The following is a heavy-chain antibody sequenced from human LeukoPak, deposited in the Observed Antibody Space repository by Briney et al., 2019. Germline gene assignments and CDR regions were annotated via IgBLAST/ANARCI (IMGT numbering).Heavy chain of an antibody. J-gene: IGHJ4*02. CDR1: GFTFSDHY. Sequence: GGPLRLSCAASGFTFSDHYMDWVRQAPGRGLEWVSGISGGGVSTNYADSVKGRFTISRDNAKNSLYLQMNSLRAEDTALYYCAKDIKGYCSSTSCFGEWGQGTLVTVSS. CDR3: AKDIKGYCSSTSCFGE. D-gene: IGHD2-2*01. V-gene: IGHV3-23*01. CDR2: ISGGGVST.